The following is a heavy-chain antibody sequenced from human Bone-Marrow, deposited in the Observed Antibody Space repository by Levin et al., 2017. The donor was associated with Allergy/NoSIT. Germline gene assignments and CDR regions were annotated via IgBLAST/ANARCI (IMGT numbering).Heavy chain of an antibody. Sequence: GGSLRLSCTVSGFTFSIYSINWVRQAPGKGLEWVSSISSSGSDMYYVDSVKGLFTISRDNAKNSLTLQMNSLRAEDTAVYYCARGIIGDVRVAHKEAFDIWGQGTMVSVSS. V-gene: IGHV3-21*01. CDR2: ISSSGSDM. J-gene: IGHJ3*02. CDR3: ARGIIGDVRVAHKEAFDI. D-gene: IGHD2-8*02. CDR1: GFTFSIYS.